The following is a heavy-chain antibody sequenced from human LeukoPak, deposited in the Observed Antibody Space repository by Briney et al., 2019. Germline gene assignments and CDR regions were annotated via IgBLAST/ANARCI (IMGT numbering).Heavy chain of an antibody. J-gene: IGHJ6*02. CDR1: GFAVSAAW. V-gene: IGHV3-74*01. Sequence: GGCLSPSCSPSGFAVSAAWMHWGRQAPGKGLVWVSLFNSDGSVTAYADSVRGRFTISRDNAKNTLYLQMNSLRAEDTAVYYCARDYGDAMNVWG. CDR3: ARDYGDAMNV. CDR2: FNSDGSVT. D-gene: IGHD3-10*01.